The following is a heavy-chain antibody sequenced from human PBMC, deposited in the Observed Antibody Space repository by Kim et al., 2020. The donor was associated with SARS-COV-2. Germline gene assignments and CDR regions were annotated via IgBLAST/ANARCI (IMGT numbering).Heavy chain of an antibody. D-gene: IGHD3-10*01. CDR1: GGSISSGGYY. Sequence: SETLSLTCTVSGGSISSGGYYWSWIRQHPGKGLEWIGYIYYSGSTYYNPSLKSRVTISVDTSKNQFSLKLSSVTAADTAVYYCAGFVYYGSGSYYRDYYYGMDVWGQGTTVTVSS. CDR3: AGFVYYGSGSYYRDYYYGMDV. V-gene: IGHV4-31*03. CDR2: IYYSGST. J-gene: IGHJ6*02.